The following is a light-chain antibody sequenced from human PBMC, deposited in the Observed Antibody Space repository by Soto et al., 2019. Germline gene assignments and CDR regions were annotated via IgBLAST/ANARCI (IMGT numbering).Light chain of an antibody. CDR3: QQYGSSPTWT. J-gene: IGKJ1*01. CDR1: QSVSSNY. Sequence: ESVLTQSPGTLSLSPGERSTLSFSSSQSVSSNYLAWYQQKPGQAPRLLIYGASTRATGIPDRFSGSGSGTDFTLTISSLEFGDSAVYYCQQYGSSPTWTFGQGTKVDIK. CDR2: GAS. V-gene: IGKV3-20*01.